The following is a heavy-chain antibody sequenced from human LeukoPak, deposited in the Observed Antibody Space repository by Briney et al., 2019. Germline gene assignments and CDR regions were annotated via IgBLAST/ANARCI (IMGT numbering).Heavy chain of an antibody. CDR2: ISSSGSTI. J-gene: IGHJ5*02. D-gene: IGHD3-10*01. V-gene: IGHV3-48*03. CDR3: ARDKGMVRGVIVTNWFDP. Sequence: PGGSLRLSCAASGITFSSYEMNWVRQAPGKGLEWVSYISSSGSTIYYADSVKGRFTISRDNAKNSLYLQMNSLRAEDTAVYYCARDKGMVRGVIVTNWFDPWGQGTLVTVSS. CDR1: GITFSSYE.